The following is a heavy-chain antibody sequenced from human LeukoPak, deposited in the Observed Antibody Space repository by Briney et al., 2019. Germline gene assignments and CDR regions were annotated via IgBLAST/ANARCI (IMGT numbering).Heavy chain of an antibody. Sequence: GGSLRLYCAASGFTFSNYWMHWVRQAPGKGLVWVSRINSDGINTSYADSVKGRFTISRDNAKNSLYLQMNSLRVEDTAVYYCAKVAKYYYGSETYYFFEHWGQGTPVTASS. CDR1: GFTFSNYW. J-gene: IGHJ4*02. D-gene: IGHD3-10*01. CDR2: INSDGINT. CDR3: AKVAKYYYGSETYYFFEH. V-gene: IGHV3-74*01.